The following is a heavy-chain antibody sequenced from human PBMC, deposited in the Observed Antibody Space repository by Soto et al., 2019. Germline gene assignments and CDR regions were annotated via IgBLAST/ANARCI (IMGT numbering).Heavy chain of an antibody. CDR3: ARVRGLDINNCFDP. D-gene: IGHD3-9*01. CDR1: GYTFTSYG. CDR2: ISAYNGNT. V-gene: IGHV1-18*01. Sequence: QVQLVQSGAEVKKPGASVKVSCKASGYTFTSYGISSVRQAHRQGLGWLGWISAYNGNTNYAQKLQGRVTMTTDTSTSTAYMELRSLRSDDTAVNYCARVRGLDINNCFDPWGKGTLVTVSS. J-gene: IGHJ5*02.